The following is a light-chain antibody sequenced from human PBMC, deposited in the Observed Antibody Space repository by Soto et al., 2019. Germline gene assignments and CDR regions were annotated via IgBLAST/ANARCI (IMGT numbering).Light chain of an antibody. V-gene: IGKV3-20*01. CDR2: AAA. Sequence: EIVLTQSPGTLSLSPGERATLSCRASQSVSSSNLSWYQQKPGQAPRLLIYAAADSATGIPARFSGSGSGTDFALNISRLEPEDFAVYYCQQYGRSSWTFGQGTKVEIK. J-gene: IGKJ1*01. CDR1: QSVSSSN. CDR3: QQYGRSSWT.